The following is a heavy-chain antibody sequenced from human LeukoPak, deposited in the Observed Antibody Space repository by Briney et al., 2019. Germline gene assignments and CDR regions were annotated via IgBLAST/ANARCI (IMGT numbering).Heavy chain of an antibody. D-gene: IGHD2-8*01. V-gene: IGHV5-51*01. CDR1: GYSFTNYW. CDR2: IHPGDSDT. CDR3: ARSSAPFYCSHGVCSSFDY. Sequence: GESLKISCKVSGYSFTNYWIGWVRQMAGKGLEWMGIIHPGDSDTRYSPSFQGQVTISVDKSISTAYLQWSSLKAADTAMYYCARSSAPFYCSHGVCSSFDYWGQGTLVTVSS. J-gene: IGHJ4*02.